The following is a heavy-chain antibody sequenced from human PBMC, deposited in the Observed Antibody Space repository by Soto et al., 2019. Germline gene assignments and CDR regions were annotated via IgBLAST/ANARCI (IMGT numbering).Heavy chain of an antibody. CDR3: ARNRDYAFDY. Sequence: GGSLRLSCAASGFTFSNYWMSWGRQAPGKGLEWVAIIKQDGSDKFYVDSVKGRFTISRDNAKNSLYLQMNSLRTEDAAVYYCARNRDYAFDYWGRGTLVTVSS. CDR1: GFTFSNYW. J-gene: IGHJ4*02. V-gene: IGHV3-7*01. D-gene: IGHD4-17*01. CDR2: IKQDGSDK.